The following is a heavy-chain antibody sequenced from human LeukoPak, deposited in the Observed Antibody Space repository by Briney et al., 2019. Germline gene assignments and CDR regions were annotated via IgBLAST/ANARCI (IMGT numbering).Heavy chain of an antibody. CDR2: ISGSGGST. V-gene: IGHV3-23*01. CDR1: GFTFSSYA. J-gene: IGHJ4*02. CDR3: AKGRYYYYGSGSYYNDY. D-gene: IGHD3-10*01. Sequence: GGSLRLSCAASGFTFSSYAMSWVHQAPGKGLEWVSAISGSGGSTYYADSVKGRFTISRDNSKNTLYLQMNSLRAEDTAVYYCAKGRYYYYGSGSYYNDYWGQGTLVTVSS.